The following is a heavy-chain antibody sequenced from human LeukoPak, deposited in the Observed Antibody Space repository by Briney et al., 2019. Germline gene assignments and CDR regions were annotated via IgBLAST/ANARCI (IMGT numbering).Heavy chain of an antibody. D-gene: IGHD3-10*02. CDR2: ISSSGSTI. V-gene: IGHV3-48*03. Sequence: GGSLRLSCAASGFTFSSYEMNWVRQAPGKGLEWVSYISSSGSTIYYADSVKGRFTISRDNAKNSLYLQMNSLRAEDAAVYYCAELGISMIGGVWGKGTTVTISS. J-gene: IGHJ6*04. CDR3: AELGISMIGGV. CDR1: GFTFSSYE.